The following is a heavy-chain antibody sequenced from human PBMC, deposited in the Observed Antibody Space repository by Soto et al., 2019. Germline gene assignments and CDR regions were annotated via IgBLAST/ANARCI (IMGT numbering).Heavy chain of an antibody. V-gene: IGHV3-53*01. CDR2: IYSGGST. J-gene: IGHJ6*03. CDR1: GFTVSSNY. Sequence: GGSLRLSCAASGFTVSSNYMSWVRQAPGKGLEWVSVIYSGGSTYYADSVKGRFTISRDNSKNTLYLQMNSLRAEDTAVYYCASKDSSSWYDDAYDYMDVWGKGTTVTVSS. D-gene: IGHD6-13*01. CDR3: ASKDSSSWYDDAYDYMDV.